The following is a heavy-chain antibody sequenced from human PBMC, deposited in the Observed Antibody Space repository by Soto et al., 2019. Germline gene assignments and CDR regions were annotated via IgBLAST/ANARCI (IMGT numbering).Heavy chain of an antibody. CDR3: AKGSAARRDYFDY. CDR1: GFTFSSYS. Sequence: PGGSLSLSCAASGFTFSSYSMSWVRQAPGKGLEWVSAISGSGGSTYYADSVKGRFTISRDNSKNTLYLQMNSLRAEDTAVYYCAKGSAARRDYFDYWGQGTLVTVSS. V-gene: IGHV3-23*01. CDR2: ISGSGGST. D-gene: IGHD6-6*01. J-gene: IGHJ4*02.